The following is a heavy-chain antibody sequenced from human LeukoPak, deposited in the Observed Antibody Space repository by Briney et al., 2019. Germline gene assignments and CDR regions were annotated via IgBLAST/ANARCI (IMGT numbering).Heavy chain of an antibody. CDR3: ARSGYSYGYGSWFDP. CDR2: IYPGDSDT. J-gene: IGHJ5*02. D-gene: IGHD5-18*01. V-gene: IGHV5-51*01. Sequence: GESLKISCKGSGYSFTSYWIGWVRQMPGKGLEWMGIIYPGDSDTRYSPSFQGQVTISADKSISTAYLQWSSLKASDTAMYYCARSGYSYGYGSWFDPWGQGTLVTVSS. CDR1: GYSFTSYW.